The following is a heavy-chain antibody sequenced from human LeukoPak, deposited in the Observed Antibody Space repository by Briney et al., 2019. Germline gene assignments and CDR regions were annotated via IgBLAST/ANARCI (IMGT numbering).Heavy chain of an antibody. V-gene: IGHV3-23*01. CDR2: LSPSGASI. CDR1: GFTFSSYA. Sequence: GGSLRLSCAASGFTFSSYAMSWVRQAPGRGLEWASSLSPSGASIYYADSVKGRFTISRDNSKNTLYLQMNNLRAEDTALYYCAAGPYGGNTPFDYWGPGTLVTISS. J-gene: IGHJ4*02. D-gene: IGHD4-23*01. CDR3: AAGPYGGNTPFDY.